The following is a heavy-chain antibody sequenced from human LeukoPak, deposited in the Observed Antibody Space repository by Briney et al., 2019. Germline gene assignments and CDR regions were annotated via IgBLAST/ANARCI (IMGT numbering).Heavy chain of an antibody. CDR2: INPSGGST. D-gene: IGHD3-22*01. CDR3: ARFLSRDSSGYYSYYFDY. V-gene: IGHV1-46*01. J-gene: IGHJ4*02. Sequence: ASVKVSCKASGYTFTSYYMHWVRQAPGQGLEWMGIINPSGGSTSYAQKFQGRVTMTRDMSTSTVYMELSSLRSEDTAVYYCARFLSRDSSGYYSYYFDYWGQGTLVTVSS. CDR1: GYTFTSYY.